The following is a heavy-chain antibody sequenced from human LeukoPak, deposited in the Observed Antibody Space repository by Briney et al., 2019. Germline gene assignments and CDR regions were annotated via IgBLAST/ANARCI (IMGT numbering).Heavy chain of an antibody. D-gene: IGHD4-17*01. J-gene: IGHJ4*02. V-gene: IGHV4-59*01. CDR1: GGSISSYY. Sequence: PSETLSLTCTVSGGSISSYYWSWIRQPPGKGPEFIGHVHYSGTTNYNPSLRSRVTISMDTSKKHFFLKLKSVTAADTAVYYCARGYGDFRVEGRYFYSWGQGTLVTVSS. CDR3: ARGYGDFRVEGRYFYS. CDR2: VHYSGTT.